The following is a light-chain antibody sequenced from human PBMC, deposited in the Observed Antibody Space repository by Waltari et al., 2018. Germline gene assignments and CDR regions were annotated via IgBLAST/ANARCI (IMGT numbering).Light chain of an antibody. Sequence: QSALTQPAPVSGSPGQSLTISCTGTSSDVGTSNSVPWYQHHPGQGPKVIIYDVSNRPSGVSARFSGSKSGNTASLTISGLQAEDEADYYCSSQSSDNVVLFGGGTKVTVL. CDR3: SSQSSDNVVL. J-gene: IGLJ3*02. V-gene: IGLV2-14*03. CDR1: SSDVGTSNS. CDR2: DVS.